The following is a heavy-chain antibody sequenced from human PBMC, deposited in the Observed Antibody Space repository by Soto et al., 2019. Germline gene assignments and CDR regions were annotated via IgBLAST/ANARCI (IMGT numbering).Heavy chain of an antibody. J-gene: IGHJ4*02. CDR1: GGSVSSVNYY. V-gene: IGHV4-30-4*08. CDR2: IHYSGST. D-gene: IGHD3-22*01. Sequence: PSETLSLTCTVSGGSVSSVNYYWSWIRQTPGKGLEWIGYIHYSGSTYYNTSLKSQVTISVDTSKDQFSLKLSSVTSADTAVYYCARAEDSRGYHFDYWGLGTLVTVSS. CDR3: ARAEDSRGYHFDY.